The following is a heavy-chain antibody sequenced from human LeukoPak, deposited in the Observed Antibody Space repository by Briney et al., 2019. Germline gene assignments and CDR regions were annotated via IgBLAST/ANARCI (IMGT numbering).Heavy chain of an antibody. Sequence: PGGSLRLSCAASGFTFTSYWMHWVRQVPGKGLVWVSRINSDGSFTNYADSVKGRFTISRDNAKSTLYLQMNSLRVEDTAVYFCARDWPAARYYFDYWGQGTLVPVSS. D-gene: IGHD2-2*01. J-gene: IGHJ4*02. V-gene: IGHV3-74*01. CDR2: INSDGSFT. CDR1: GFTFTSYW. CDR3: ARDWPAARYYFDY.